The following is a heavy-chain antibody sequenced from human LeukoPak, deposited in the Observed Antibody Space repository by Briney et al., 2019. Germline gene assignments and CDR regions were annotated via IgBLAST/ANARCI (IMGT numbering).Heavy chain of an antibody. V-gene: IGHV3-7*01. D-gene: IGHD4-17*01. CDR2: IKEDGSEK. CDR3: ARDLGDYGDHRWFDP. J-gene: IGHJ5*02. CDR1: GFTFSDYW. Sequence: PGGSLRLSCAASGFTFSDYWMSWVRQAPGKGLEWVANIKEDGSEKYYVDSVKGRFTISRDNAKNSLYLQMNSLRAEDTAVYYCARDLGDYGDHRWFDPWGQGTLVTVSS.